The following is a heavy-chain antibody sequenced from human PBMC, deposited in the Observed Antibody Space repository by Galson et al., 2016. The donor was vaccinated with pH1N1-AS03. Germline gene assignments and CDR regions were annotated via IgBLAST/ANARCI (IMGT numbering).Heavy chain of an antibody. V-gene: IGHV3-23*01. J-gene: IGHJ3*01. CDR2: ISGSSGST. CDR3: AKKFYYDSSGHHLDVADV. D-gene: IGHD3-22*01. Sequence: SLRLSCAASGFTFSNYAMTWVRQAPGKGLEWVSSISGSSGSTNSADSVRDRFSISRDNSKNTLFLQMNRLRADDTAVYYCAKKFYYDSSGHHLDVADVWGQGTAVTVSS. CDR1: GFTFSNYA.